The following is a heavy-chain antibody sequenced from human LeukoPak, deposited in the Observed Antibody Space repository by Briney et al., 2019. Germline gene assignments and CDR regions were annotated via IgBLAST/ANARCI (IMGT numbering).Heavy chain of an antibody. D-gene: IGHD1-7*01. J-gene: IGHJ3*02. CDR2: IYSGGST. CDR3: ARALGTGSTFLLAFDI. V-gene: IGHV3-66*02. Sequence: PGGSLRLSCAASGFTLSSHSMNWVRQAPGKGLEWVSVIYSGGSTYYADSVKGRFTISRDNSKNTLYLQMNSLRAEDTAVYYCARALGTGSTFLLAFDIWGQGTMVPVSS. CDR1: GFTLSSHS.